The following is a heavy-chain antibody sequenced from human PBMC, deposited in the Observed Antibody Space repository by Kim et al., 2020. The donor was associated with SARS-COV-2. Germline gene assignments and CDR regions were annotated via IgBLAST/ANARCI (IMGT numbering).Heavy chain of an antibody. CDR3: ARGRNVDCSSTSCYLNYFDY. V-gene: IGHV4-34*01. Sequence: RVTISVDTSKNQFSLKLSSVTAADTAVYYCARGRNVDCSSTSCYLNYFDYWGQGTLVTVSS. J-gene: IGHJ4*02. D-gene: IGHD2-2*01.